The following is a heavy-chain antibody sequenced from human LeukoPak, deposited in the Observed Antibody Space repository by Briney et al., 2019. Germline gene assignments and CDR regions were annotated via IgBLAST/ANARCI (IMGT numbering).Heavy chain of an antibody. CDR3: AKGRWLQNDFDY. J-gene: IGHJ4*02. D-gene: IGHD5-24*01. CDR1: GFTFSSYA. Sequence: GGSLRLSCAASGFTFSSYAMNWVRQAPGKGLEWVSAISGSTAGTRYADSVKGRFTISRDNSKNTLYLQMNSLRAQDTAVFYCAKGRWLQNDFDYWGQGTLVTVSS. CDR2: ISGSTAGT. V-gene: IGHV3-23*01.